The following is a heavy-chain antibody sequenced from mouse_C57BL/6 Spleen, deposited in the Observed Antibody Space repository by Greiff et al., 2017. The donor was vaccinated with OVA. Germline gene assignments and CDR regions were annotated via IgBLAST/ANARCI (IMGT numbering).Heavy chain of an antibody. CDR1: GFTFSSYG. CDR2: ISSGGSYT. Sequence: EVKLEESGGDLVKPGGSLKLSCAASGFTFSSYGMSWVRQTPDKRLEWVATISSGGSYTYSPDSVKGRFTISRDNDKNTLYLQMSSLKSEDTARYYCARGTTVVPYCFGYWGQGTTLTVSS. J-gene: IGHJ2*01. V-gene: IGHV5-6*02. CDR3: ARGTTVVPYCFGY. D-gene: IGHD1-1*01.